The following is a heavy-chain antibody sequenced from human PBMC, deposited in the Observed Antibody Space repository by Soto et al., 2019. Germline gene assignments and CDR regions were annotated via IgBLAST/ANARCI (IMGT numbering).Heavy chain of an antibody. V-gene: IGHV3-30-3*01. Sequence: QVQLVESGGGGVKPGRSLRLSCAASGFTFSSYAMHWFGQAPGKGLEWVAVISYDGSNKYYADSVKGRFTISRDNSKNTLYLQMNSLRAEDPAVYYCARDEYSGSYYLDYWGQGTLVTVSS. D-gene: IGHD1-26*01. CDR3: ARDEYSGSYYLDY. CDR2: ISYDGSNK. J-gene: IGHJ4*02. CDR1: GFTFSSYA.